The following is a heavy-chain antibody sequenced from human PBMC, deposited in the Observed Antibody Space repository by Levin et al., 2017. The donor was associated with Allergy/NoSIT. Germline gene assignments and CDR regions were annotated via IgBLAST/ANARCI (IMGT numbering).Heavy chain of an antibody. CDR2: IYYSGST. CDR3: ASPYQLVVPAAQAPEVNYYYYGMDV. Sequence: SQTLSLTCTVSGGSISSSSYYWGWIRQPPGKGLEWIGSIYYSGSTYYNPSLKSRVTISVDTSKNQFSLKLSSVTAADTAVYYCASPYQLVVPAAQAPEVNYYYYGMDVWGQGTTVTVSS. D-gene: IGHD2-2*01. CDR1: GGSISSSSYY. V-gene: IGHV4-39*01. J-gene: IGHJ6*02.